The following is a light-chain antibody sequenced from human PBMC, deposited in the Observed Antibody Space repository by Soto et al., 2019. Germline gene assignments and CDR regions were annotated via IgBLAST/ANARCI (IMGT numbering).Light chain of an antibody. J-gene: IGLJ1*01. CDR1: SIDGGAYDY. Sequence: QPALSQPPSAPGSPGRSVTISCTRTSIDGGAYDYVSWYQQHPGKAPKLMIYEVAKRPSGVPDRFSGSKSGYTASLTVSGLQAEDEAAYYCSSYGGSNNYVFGTGTKVTVL. CDR2: EVA. V-gene: IGLV2-8*01. CDR3: SSYGGSNNYV.